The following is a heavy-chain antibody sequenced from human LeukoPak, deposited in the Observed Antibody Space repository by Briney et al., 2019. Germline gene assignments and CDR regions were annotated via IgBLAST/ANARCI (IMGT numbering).Heavy chain of an antibody. CDR1: GFTFSSYG. CDR3: AKIDY. J-gene: IGHJ4*02. V-gene: IGHV3-30*18. CDR2: ISYDGSNK. Sequence: GGSLRLSCAASGFTFSSYGMHWVRQAPGKGLEWVAVISYDGSNKYYADSVKGRFTISRDNSKNTLYLQMNSLRAENTAVYYCAKIDYWGQGTLVTVSS.